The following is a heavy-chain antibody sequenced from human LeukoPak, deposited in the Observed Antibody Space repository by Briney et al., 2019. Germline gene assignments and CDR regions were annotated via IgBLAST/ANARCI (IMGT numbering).Heavy chain of an antibody. J-gene: IGHJ6*04. Sequence: GGSLRLSCAASGFTFSINWMTWVRQAPGKGLEWVAMISQDGSEKYYVDSVKGRFTISRDNAKNSLYLQMNSLRAEDTAVYYCAELGITMIGGVWGKGTTVTISS. CDR3: AELGITMIGGV. CDR2: ISQDGSEK. CDR1: GFTFSINW. D-gene: IGHD3-10*02. V-gene: IGHV3-7*01.